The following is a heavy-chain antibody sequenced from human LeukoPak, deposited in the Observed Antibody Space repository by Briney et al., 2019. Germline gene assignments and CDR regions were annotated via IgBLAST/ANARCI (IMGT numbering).Heavy chain of an antibody. D-gene: IGHD3-10*01. CDR1: GGSISSSSYY. V-gene: IGHV4-39*07. CDR2: IYYSGST. J-gene: IGHJ5*02. Sequence: SETLSLTCTVSGGSISSSSYYLGWIRQPPGKGLEWIVSIYYSGSTYYNPSLKSRVTISVDTSKNQFSLKLSSVTAADTAVYYCARDFMVRGVIKVDWFDPWGQGTLVTVSS. CDR3: ARDFMVRGVIKVDWFDP.